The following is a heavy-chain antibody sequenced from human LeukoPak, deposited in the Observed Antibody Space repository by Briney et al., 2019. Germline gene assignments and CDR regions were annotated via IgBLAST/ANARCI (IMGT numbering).Heavy chain of an antibody. CDR3: ARDGWYCSGDCLPGDAFDL. V-gene: IGHV3-30*03. CDR2: SSYNGFTQ. D-gene: IGHD2-21*02. J-gene: IGHJ3*01. Sequence: GGSLRLSCAASNFTFMTYGLHWARQAPGKGLEWVASSSYNGFTQYYTDSVKGRFTVSRDNSKNTLSLQMNNLRPEDTAVYYCARDGWYCSGDCLPGDAFDLWGQGTAVTVSS. CDR1: NFTFMTYG.